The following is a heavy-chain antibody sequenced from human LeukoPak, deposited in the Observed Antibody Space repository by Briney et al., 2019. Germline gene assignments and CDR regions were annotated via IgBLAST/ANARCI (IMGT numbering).Heavy chain of an antibody. CDR3: ARDREVNDY. CDR2: IYHSGST. CDR1: GYSISSGYY. J-gene: IGHJ4*02. V-gene: IGHV4-38-2*02. Sequence: SETLSLTCTVSGYSISSGYYWGWIRQPPGKGLEWIGSIYHSGSTYYNPSLKSRVTISVDTSKNQFSLKLSSVTAADTAVYYCARDREVNDYWGQGTLVTVSS. D-gene: IGHD1-26*01.